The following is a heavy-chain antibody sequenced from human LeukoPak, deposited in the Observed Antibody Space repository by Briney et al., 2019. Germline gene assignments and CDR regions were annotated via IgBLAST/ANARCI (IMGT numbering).Heavy chain of an antibody. J-gene: IGHJ4*02. D-gene: IGHD2-15*01. CDR3: ARDPDSSAFDY. CDR1: GFNFGTYW. V-gene: IGHV3-7*01. CDR2: IKYDDTVK. Sequence: PTGGSLRLSCTAAGFNFGTYWMSWVRQSPEKGLEFVANIKYDDTVKNYVDSVKGRFTISRDNPSNSVYLQMDSLRPEDTALYYCARDPDSSAFDYWGQGAQVTVSS.